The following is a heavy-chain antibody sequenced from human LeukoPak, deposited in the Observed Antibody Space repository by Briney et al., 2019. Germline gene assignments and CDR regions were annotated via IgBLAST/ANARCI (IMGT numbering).Heavy chain of an antibody. V-gene: IGHV3-21*01. J-gene: IGHJ6*02. CDR2: ISSSSSYI. Sequence: PGGSLRLSCAASGFTFSSYSMNWVRQAPGKGLEWVSSISSSSSYIYYADSVKGRFTISRDNAKNSLYLQMNSLRAEDTAVYYCARDPNPTGSSSYYYGMDVWGQGTTVTVSS. CDR1: GFTFSSYS. D-gene: IGHD6-6*01. CDR3: ARDPNPTGSSSYYYGMDV.